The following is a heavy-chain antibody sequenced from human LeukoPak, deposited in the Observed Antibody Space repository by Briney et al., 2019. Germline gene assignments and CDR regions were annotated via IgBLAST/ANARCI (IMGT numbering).Heavy chain of an antibody. J-gene: IGHJ4*02. V-gene: IGHV4-38-2*02. Sequence: PSETLSLTCTVSGYSISSGYYWGWIRQPPGKGLEWIGSIYHSGSTYYNPSLKSRVTISVDTSKNQFSLKLSSVTAADTAVYYCARVDDTMIVNWGQGTLVTVSS. D-gene: IGHD3-22*01. CDR1: GYSISSGYY. CDR3: ARVDDTMIVN. CDR2: IYHSGST.